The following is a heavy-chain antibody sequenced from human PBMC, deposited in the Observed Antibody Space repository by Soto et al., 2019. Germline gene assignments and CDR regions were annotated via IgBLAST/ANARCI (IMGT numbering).Heavy chain of an antibody. CDR2: INPDGSGE. J-gene: IGHJ4*02. V-gene: IGHV3-7*01. CDR1: GYSFEIYW. CDR3: ARENRFFDY. Sequence: GGSLRLSCAASGYSFEIYWMGWVRQAPGKGLEWVANINPDGSGEYYLDSVKGRFTISRDNAKNSVYLQMNSLVGDDTAVYYCARENRFFDYWGQGTPVTVSS.